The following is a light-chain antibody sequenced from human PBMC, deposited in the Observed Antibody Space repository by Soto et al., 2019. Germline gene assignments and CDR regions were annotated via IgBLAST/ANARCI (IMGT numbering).Light chain of an antibody. CDR2: EAS. Sequence: DLQMTQSPPSLSASIGDRVTVTCRSSHDIGNSLAWYQQGPGKSPRLLIYEASTLQSGVPARLSGSVSGSHFFLAISSLRPEDVGNYYCQNYNSVPVTFGAGTKVEVK. CDR3: QNYNSVPVT. CDR1: HDIGNS. J-gene: IGKJ4*01. V-gene: IGKV1-27*01.